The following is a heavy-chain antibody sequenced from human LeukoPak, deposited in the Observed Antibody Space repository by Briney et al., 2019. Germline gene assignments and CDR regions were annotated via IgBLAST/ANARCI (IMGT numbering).Heavy chain of an antibody. V-gene: IGHV3-66*01. Sequence: SGGSLRLSCAPSGFAISGNYMSWVRQAPGKGLEWVSIIYNDETTYYAASVKGRFTISRDNSKNTLNLQMNSLRAEDTAVYYCARGDWGMYYFDYWGQGTLVTVSS. CDR3: ARGDWGMYYFDY. CDR1: GFAISGNY. D-gene: IGHD7-27*01. CDR2: IYNDETT. J-gene: IGHJ4*02.